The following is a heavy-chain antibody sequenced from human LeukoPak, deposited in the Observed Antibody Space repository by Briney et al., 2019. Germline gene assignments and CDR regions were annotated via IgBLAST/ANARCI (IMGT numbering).Heavy chain of an antibody. J-gene: IGHJ6*03. D-gene: IGHD2-15*01. V-gene: IGHV3-30*02. CDR1: GFTFSTYG. CDR3: AKDGGTHGEYYSYYMDA. Sequence: PGGPLRLSCAASGFTFSTYGMHWVRQAPGKGLERVAFIRYDGSNKYADSVKGRFTISRDNSKNTLFLQMNSLRAEDTAVYYCAKDGGTHGEYYSYYMDAWGKGTTVTVSS. CDR2: IRYDGSNK.